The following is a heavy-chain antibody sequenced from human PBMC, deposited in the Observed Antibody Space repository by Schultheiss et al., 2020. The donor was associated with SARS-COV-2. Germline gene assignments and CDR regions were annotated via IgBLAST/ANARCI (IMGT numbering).Heavy chain of an antibody. CDR3: ARGHDYGDYYYGMDV. V-gene: IGHV4-39*07. Sequence: SQTLSLTCTVSGGSISSYYWGWIRQPPGKGLEWIGSIYYSGSTYYNPSLKSRVTISVDTSKNQFSLKLSSVTAADTAVYYCARGHDYGDYYYGMDVWGQGTTVTVSS. CDR1: GGSISSYY. D-gene: IGHD4-17*01. J-gene: IGHJ6*02. CDR2: IYYSGST.